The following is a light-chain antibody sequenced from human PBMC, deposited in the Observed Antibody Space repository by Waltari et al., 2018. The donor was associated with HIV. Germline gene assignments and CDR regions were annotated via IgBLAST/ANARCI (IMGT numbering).Light chain of an antibody. CDR1: QAVSDD. V-gene: IGKV1-17*02. J-gene: IGKJ4*01. CDR3: LQHHSYPLT. Sequence: DIQMTQSPSSLSASIGERVTITCRASQAVSDDLGWYQQTPGEAPRRLIYSASSVENGVPSRFSVSRAGEDFTLTITNLQPEDCATYYCLQHHSYPLTFGGGTKVEI. CDR2: SAS.